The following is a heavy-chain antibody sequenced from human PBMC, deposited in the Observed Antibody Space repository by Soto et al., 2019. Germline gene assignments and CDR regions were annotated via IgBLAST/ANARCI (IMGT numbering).Heavy chain of an antibody. V-gene: IGHV3-30*18. CDR3: AKDYRLVIPTGHEGVFDS. CDR2: ISYDGTKK. Sequence: QLGGSLRLSCEASGFRFSGYGMYWVRQAPGKGLEWIAVISYDGTKKYYADSVKGRFTISRDNSKNTLSLQMNSLRDEDTAMYYCAKDYRLVIPTGHEGVFDSWGQGTRVTVSS. J-gene: IGHJ4*02. D-gene: IGHD1-1*01. CDR1: GFRFSGYG.